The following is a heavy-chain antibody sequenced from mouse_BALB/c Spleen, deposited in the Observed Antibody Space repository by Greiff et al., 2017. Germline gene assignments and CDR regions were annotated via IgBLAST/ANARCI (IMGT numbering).Heavy chain of an antibody. V-gene: IGHV1-5*01. Sequence: EVQLQQSGTVLARPGASVKMSCKASGYTFTSYWMHWVKQRPGQGLEWIGAIYPGNSDTSYNQKFKGKAKLTAVTSTSTAYMELSSLTNEDSAVYYCTRLTTASWFAYWGQGTLVTVSA. CDR1: GYTFTSYW. CDR2: IYPGNSDT. D-gene: IGHD1-2*01. J-gene: IGHJ3*01. CDR3: TRLTTASWFAY.